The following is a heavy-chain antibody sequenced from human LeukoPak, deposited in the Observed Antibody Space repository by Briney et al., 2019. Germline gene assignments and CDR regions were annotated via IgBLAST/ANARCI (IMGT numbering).Heavy chain of an antibody. Sequence: PAGSLRLSCAASGFTFSSDWMSWVRQAPGKGLEWVANIKQDGNEKYYVDSVKGRFTISRDNAKNSLYLQMNSLRAEDTAVYYCARITYSSGWAFDYWGQGTLVTVSS. V-gene: IGHV3-7*01. D-gene: IGHD6-19*01. CDR2: IKQDGNEK. CDR3: ARITYSSGWAFDY. J-gene: IGHJ4*02. CDR1: GFTFSSDW.